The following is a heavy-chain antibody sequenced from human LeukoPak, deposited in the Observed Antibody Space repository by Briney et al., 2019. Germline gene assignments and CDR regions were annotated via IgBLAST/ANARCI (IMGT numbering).Heavy chain of an antibody. CDR3: ARGDGYDFWSGYFLD. CDR1: GGTFSSYA. D-gene: IGHD3-3*01. Sequence: SVKVSCKASGGTFSSYAISWVRQAPGQGLEWMGRIIPILGIANYAQKFQGRVTITADKSTSTAYMELSSLRSEDTAVYYCARGDGYDFWSGYFLDWGQGTLVTVSS. CDR2: IIPILGIA. V-gene: IGHV1-69*04. J-gene: IGHJ4*02.